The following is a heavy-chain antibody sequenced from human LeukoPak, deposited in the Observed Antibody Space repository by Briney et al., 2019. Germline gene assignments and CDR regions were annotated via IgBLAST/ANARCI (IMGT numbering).Heavy chain of an antibody. CDR3: ARASYDSSGYYRYYFDY. V-gene: IGHV4-59*01. CDR1: SGSICSYY. D-gene: IGHD3-22*01. Sequence: SETLSLTCTVSSGSICSYYWSWIRQPPGKGLEWIGYIYYTGSTDYNPSLKSRVTISVDTSKNQFSLKLSSVTAADTAVYYCARASYDSSGYYRYYFDYWGQGTLVTVSS. CDR2: IYYTGST. J-gene: IGHJ4*02.